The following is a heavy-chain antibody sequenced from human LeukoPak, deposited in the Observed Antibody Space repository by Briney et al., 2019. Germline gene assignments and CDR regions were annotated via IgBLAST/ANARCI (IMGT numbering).Heavy chain of an antibody. Sequence: GGSLRLSCAASGFTFSSYGMHWVRQAPGKGLGWVAVIWYDGSNKYYADSVKGRFTISRDNSKNTLYLQMNSLRAEDTAVYYCARGTNIVVVPAAMGRHYFDYWGQGTLVTVSS. J-gene: IGHJ4*02. CDR3: ARGTNIVVVPAAMGRHYFDY. CDR1: GFTFSSYG. D-gene: IGHD2-2*01. CDR2: IWYDGSNK. V-gene: IGHV3-33*01.